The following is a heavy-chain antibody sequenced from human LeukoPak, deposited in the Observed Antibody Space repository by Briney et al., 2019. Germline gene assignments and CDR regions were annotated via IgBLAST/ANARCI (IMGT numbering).Heavy chain of an antibody. CDR3: ARSPYYDFWSGYHEFYYYYYYMDV. CDR2: IYTSGST. CDR1: GGSISSSTYY. J-gene: IGHJ6*03. V-gene: IGHV4-61*02. Sequence: SETLSLTCTVSGGSISSSTYYWGWIRQPAGKGLEWIGRIYTSGSTNYNPSLKSRVTISVDTSKNQFSLKLSSVTAADTAVYYCARSPYYDFWSGYHEFYYYYYYMDVWGKGTTVTVSS. D-gene: IGHD3-3*01.